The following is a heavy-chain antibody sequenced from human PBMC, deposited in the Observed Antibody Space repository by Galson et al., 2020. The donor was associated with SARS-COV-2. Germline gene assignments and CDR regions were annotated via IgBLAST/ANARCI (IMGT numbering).Heavy chain of an antibody. Sequence: GGSLRLSCAASGFTFRGYGMHWLRQAPGKGLEWVAVIYFAGGTKYYADSVRGRFTISRDDSKNTLYVEMNSLRVEYTAVYYCARKERDSFFLYWCQGTRVTVS. J-gene: IGHJ1*01. CDR3: ARKERDSFFLY. CDR1: GFTFRGYG. D-gene: IGHD2-15*01. V-gene: IGHV3-30*12. CDR2: IYFAGGTK.